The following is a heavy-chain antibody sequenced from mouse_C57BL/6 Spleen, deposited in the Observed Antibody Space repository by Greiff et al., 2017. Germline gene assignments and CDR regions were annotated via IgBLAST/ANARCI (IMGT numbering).Heavy chain of an antibody. D-gene: IGHD2-3*01. Sequence: VQLKQSGPGLVKPSQSLSLTCSVTGYSITSGYYWNWIRQFPGNKLEWMGYISYDGSNNYNPSLKNRISITRDTSKNQFFLKLNSVTTEDTATYYCARDLFDGYGSLFAYWGQGTLVTVSA. J-gene: IGHJ3*01. CDR2: ISYDGSN. CDR3: ARDLFDGYGSLFAY. CDR1: GYSITSGYY. V-gene: IGHV3-6*01.